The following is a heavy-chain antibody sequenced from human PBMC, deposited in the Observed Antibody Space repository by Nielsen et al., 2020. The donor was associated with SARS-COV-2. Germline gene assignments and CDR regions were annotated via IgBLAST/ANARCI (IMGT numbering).Heavy chain of an antibody. Sequence: SETLSLTCTVSGGSISSYYWSWIRQPPGKGLEWIGYIYYSGSTNYNPSLKSRVTISVDTSKNQFSLKLSSVTAADTAVYYCARALTYCSSTSCYWGGFDPWGQGTLVTVSS. CDR2: IYYSGST. CDR3: ARALTYCSSTSCYWGGFDP. V-gene: IGHV4-59*01. J-gene: IGHJ5*02. D-gene: IGHD2-2*01. CDR1: GGSISSYY.